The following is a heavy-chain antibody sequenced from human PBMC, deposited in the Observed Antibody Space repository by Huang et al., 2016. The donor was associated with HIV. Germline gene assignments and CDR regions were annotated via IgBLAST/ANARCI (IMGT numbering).Heavy chain of an antibody. D-gene: IGHD6-19*01. CDR1: GFTFSSYW. CDR2: MNSDGSST. J-gene: IGHJ4*02. Sequence: EVQLVESGGGLVQPGGSLRLSCAASGFTFSSYWMHWVRQAPGKGRVWVSRMNSDGSSTSYADSVKGRFTISRDNAKNTLDLQMNSLRAEDTAVYYCARDSQQWLVEDYWGQGTLVTVSS. CDR3: ARDSQQWLVEDY. V-gene: IGHV3-74*01.